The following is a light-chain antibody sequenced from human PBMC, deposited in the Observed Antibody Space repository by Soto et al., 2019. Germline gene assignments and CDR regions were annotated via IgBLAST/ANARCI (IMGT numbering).Light chain of an antibody. CDR2: GAS. V-gene: IGKV3-20*01. J-gene: IGKJ1*01. CDR3: QQYGSSGT. CDR1: QSVSSSS. Sequence: DIVLTQSPGTLSLSPGQRATLSCRASQSVSSSSVAWYRQRPGQAPRLLIYGASSRATGIPDRFSGSGSGTDFTLTISRLEPEDFAVYYCQQYGSSGTFGQGTKVDIK.